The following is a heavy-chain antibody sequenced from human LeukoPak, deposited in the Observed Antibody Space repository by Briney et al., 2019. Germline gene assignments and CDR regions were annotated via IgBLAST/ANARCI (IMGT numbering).Heavy chain of an antibody. D-gene: IGHD3-10*01. CDR3: ARENGLTMVRGVIIGAVFDY. V-gene: IGHV4-4*07. Sequence: SETLSLTCTVSGGSISSYYWSWIRQPAGKGLEWIGRIYTSGSTNYNPSLKSRVTISVDTSKNQFSLKLSSVTAADTAVYYCARENGLTMVRGVIIGAVFDYWGQGTLVTVSS. CDR2: IYTSGST. CDR1: GGSISSYY. J-gene: IGHJ4*02.